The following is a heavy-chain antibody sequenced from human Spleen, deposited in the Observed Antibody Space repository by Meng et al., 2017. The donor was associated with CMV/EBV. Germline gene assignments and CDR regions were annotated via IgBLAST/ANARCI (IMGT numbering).Heavy chain of an antibody. J-gene: IGHJ4*02. V-gene: IGHV4-31*03. CDR3: AKVRASGTEDY. CDR2: ISYTGST. Sequence: TVAGIASRRGGYYWSWNRQRPGKGLEWIGYISYTGSTDYSPSLKSRVIISVDTSKNQFSLNMRSVTAADTALYYCAKVRASGTEDYWGPGILVTVSS. D-gene: IGHD3-10*01. CDR1: GIASRRGGYY.